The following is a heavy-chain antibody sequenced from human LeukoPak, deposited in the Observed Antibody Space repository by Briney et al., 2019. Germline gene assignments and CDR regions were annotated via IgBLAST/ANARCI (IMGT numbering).Heavy chain of an antibody. CDR3: ARSFPSIAAAGTSDY. CDR1: GFTFSSYA. J-gene: IGHJ4*02. V-gene: IGHV3-23*01. D-gene: IGHD6-13*01. Sequence: GGSLRLSCAASGFTFSSYAMSWVRQAPGKGLEWVSGISGSGGSTYYADSVEGRFTISRDNSKNSLYLQMNSLRAEDTAVYYCARSFPSIAAAGTSDYWGQGTLVTVSS. CDR2: ISGSGGST.